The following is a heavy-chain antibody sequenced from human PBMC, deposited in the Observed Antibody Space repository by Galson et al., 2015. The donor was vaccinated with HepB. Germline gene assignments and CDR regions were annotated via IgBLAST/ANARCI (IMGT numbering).Heavy chain of an antibody. V-gene: IGHV1-69*13. D-gene: IGHD5-18*01. CDR2: IIPIFGTA. CDR1: GGTFSSYA. CDR3: ARVPSGYSYGLNYYYYYMDV. Sequence: SVKVSCKASGGTFSSYAISWVRQAPGQGLEWMGGIIPIFGTANYAQKFQGRVTITADESTSTAYMELSSLRSEDTAVYYCARVPSGYSYGLNYYYYYMDVWGKGTTATVSS. J-gene: IGHJ6*03.